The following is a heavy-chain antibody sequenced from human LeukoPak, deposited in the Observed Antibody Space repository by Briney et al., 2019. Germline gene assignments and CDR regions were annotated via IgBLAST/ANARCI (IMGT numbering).Heavy chain of an antibody. CDR1: GGSISSYY. CDR3: ARMDGEVGGQDPFDY. J-gene: IGHJ4*02. V-gene: IGHV4-59*01. D-gene: IGHD3-16*01. Sequence: PSETLSLTCTVSGGSISSYYWSWIRQPPGKGLEWIGYIYYSGSTNYNPSLKSRVTISVDTSKNQFSLKLSSVTAADTAVYYCARMDGEVGGQDPFDYWGQGTLVTVSS. CDR2: IYYSGST.